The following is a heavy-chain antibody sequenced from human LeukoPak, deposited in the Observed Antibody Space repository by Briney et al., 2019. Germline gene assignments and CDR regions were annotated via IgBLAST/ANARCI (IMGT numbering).Heavy chain of an antibody. D-gene: IGHD1-26*01. V-gene: IGHV4-34*01. CDR3: ARDRGPGATPTY. Sequence: PSETLSLTCAVYGGSFSGYYWSWIRQPPGKGLEWIGEINHSGSTNYNPSLKSRVTISVDTSKNQFSLKLSSVTAADTAVYYCARDRGPGATPTYWGQGTLVTVSS. CDR2: INHSGST. J-gene: IGHJ4*02. CDR1: GGSFSGYY.